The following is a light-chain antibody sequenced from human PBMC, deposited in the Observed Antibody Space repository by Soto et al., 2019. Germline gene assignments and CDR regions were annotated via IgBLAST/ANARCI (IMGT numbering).Light chain of an antibody. Sequence: IHITHSPSSLSSCVVDRVTITCRASQGIRNDLCWYQQKAVKSPKRLIYAAASLQSGVPSRLRGSGSGTEFTLTTSSLQPEDFAKHYCQCYDSFRKFGQGNXVDIK. V-gene: IGKV1-17*01. CDR3: QCYDSFRK. CDR2: AAA. CDR1: QGIRND. J-gene: IGKJ1*01.